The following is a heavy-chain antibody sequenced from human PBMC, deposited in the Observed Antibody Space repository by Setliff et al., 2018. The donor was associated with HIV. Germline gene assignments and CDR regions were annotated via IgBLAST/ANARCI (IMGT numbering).Heavy chain of an antibody. CDR1: GGTLSSYA. D-gene: IGHD6-13*01. J-gene: IGHJ4*02. V-gene: IGHV1-69*06. CDR2: IIPISGTA. Sequence: GASVKVSCKASGGTLSSYAISWVRQAPGQGLEWMGRIIPISGTANNAQKFQGRVTITADKSTSTAYMQLSSLRSEDTAVYYCAVYGSPTYYFDYWGQGTPVTVSS. CDR3: AVYGSPTYYFDY.